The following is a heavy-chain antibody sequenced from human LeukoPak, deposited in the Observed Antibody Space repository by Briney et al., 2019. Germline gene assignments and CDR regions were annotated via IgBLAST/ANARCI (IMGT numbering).Heavy chain of an antibody. CDR1: GGSFSGYY. J-gene: IGHJ3*02. Sequence: SETLSLTCAVYGGSFSGYYWSWIRQPPGKGLEWIGEINHSGSTNYNPSLKSRVTISVDTSKNQFSLKLSSVTAADTVVYYCARHSEGDAFDIWGQGTMVTVSS. CDR2: INHSGST. CDR3: ARHSEGDAFDI. V-gene: IGHV4-34*01.